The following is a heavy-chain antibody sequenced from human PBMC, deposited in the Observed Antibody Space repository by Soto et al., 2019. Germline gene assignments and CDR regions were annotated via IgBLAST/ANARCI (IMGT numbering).Heavy chain of an antibody. J-gene: IGHJ4*02. CDR2: ISSSRSTI. D-gene: IGHD3-10*01. CDR1: GFTFSSYS. CDR3: ALSYYGSGTSFDY. V-gene: IGHV3-48*01. Sequence: EVQLVESGGGLVQPGGSLRLSCAASGFTFSSYSMNGVRQAPGKGLEWVSYISSSRSTIYYADSVKGRFTISRDNAKNSLYLQMNSLRAEDTAVYYCALSYYGSGTSFDYWGQGTLVTFSS.